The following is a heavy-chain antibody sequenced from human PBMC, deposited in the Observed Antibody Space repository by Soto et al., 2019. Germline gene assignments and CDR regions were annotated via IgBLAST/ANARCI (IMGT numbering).Heavy chain of an antibody. V-gene: IGHV3-74*01. D-gene: IGHD3-22*01. CDR2: INSDSSHT. CDR1: GFTFSTYW. J-gene: IGHJ5*02. CDR3: VRDGHFITTRCGRKSLDP. Sequence: EVQLVESGGGLVQPGGSLRLSCAASGFTFSTYWMHWIRQGPGKGLEWFSRINSDSSHTYYADSVKGGFTISRDNAKNTPHLEMNSLRADETAVYSCVRDGHFITTRCGRKSLDPGCPGTLL.